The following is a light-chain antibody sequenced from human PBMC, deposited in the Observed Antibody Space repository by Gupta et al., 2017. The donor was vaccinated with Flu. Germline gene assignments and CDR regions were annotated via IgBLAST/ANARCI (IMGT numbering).Light chain of an antibody. Sequence: SYVLNPPPSVAVAPGQPARITCEKNKIGRKSVQWYQQEPGQAPVVLVFDYSDRPSGNPERFSCSNSGNTDTLTMSRVEVGDEADYYCQLWDSTYDHQWVFGGGTKLTVL. J-gene: IGLJ3*02. CDR3: QLWDSTYDHQWV. V-gene: IGLV3-21*02. CDR1: KIGRKS. CDR2: DYS.